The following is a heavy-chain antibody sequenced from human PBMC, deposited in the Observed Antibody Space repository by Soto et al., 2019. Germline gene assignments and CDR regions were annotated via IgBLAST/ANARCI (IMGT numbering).Heavy chain of an antibody. D-gene: IGHD2-15*01. Sequence: TLSLTCTLSGDTITSGGFYWTLIRQHPAKGLEWIGYIYYSGVTYYNPSLKSRATISVDTSKNQFSLNLSSVTAADTAMYYCARDLRGRRSGRFDPWGQGTLVTVSS. V-gene: IGHV4-31*03. CDR1: GDTITSGGFY. CDR2: IYYSGVT. J-gene: IGHJ5*02. CDR3: ARDLRGRRSGRFDP.